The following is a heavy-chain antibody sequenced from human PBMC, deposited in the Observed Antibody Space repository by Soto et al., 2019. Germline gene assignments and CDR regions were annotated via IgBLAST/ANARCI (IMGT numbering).Heavy chain of an antibody. Sequence: GGSVRLSCAASGFTFSSYGMHWVRQAPGKGLEWVAVISYDGSNKYYADSVKGRFTISRDNSKNTLYLQMNSLRAEDTAVYYCAKSGGYNYGYQETDYWGQGTLVTVSS. CDR3: AKSGGYNYGYQETDY. V-gene: IGHV3-30*18. CDR1: GFTFSSYG. CDR2: ISYDGSNK. J-gene: IGHJ4*02. D-gene: IGHD5-18*01.